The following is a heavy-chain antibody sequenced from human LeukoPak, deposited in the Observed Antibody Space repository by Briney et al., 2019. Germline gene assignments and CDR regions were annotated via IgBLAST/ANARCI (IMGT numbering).Heavy chain of an antibody. CDR3: ARLPDGTGDYRWYFDY. V-gene: IGHV4-31*03. Sequence: SQILSLTCTVSGGSITSGGYFWSWIRQHPGKGLECIGHISYSGSTYYTPSLKSRVTISADTSKNQYSLKLSSVTAADTAVYYCARLPDGTGDYRWYFDYWGQGSLVTVSS. J-gene: IGHJ4*02. CDR1: GGSITSGGYF. D-gene: IGHD3-22*01. CDR2: ISYSGST.